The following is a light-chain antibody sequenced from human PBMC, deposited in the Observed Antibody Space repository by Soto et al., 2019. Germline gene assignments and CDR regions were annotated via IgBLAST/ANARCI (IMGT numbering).Light chain of an antibody. CDR1: QSLSGW. J-gene: IGKJ4*01. CDR3: QQYHSYPLT. V-gene: IGKV1-5*03. CDR2: KAS. Sequence: DIQMTQSPSTLSASVGDRVTISCRASQSLSGWLVWYQQKPGKVPNLLIYKASRLASGVPSRFSGSESGPEFTLTIRSLQPDDFATYYCQQYHSYPLTFGGGTKVEIK.